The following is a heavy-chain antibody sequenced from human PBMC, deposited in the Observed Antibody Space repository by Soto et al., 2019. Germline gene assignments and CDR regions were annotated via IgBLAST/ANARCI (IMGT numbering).Heavy chain of an antibody. CDR2: IYYSGST. Sequence: PSETLSLTCTVSGGSISSYYWSWIRQPPGKGLEWIGYIYYSGSTNYNPSLKSRVTISVDTSKNQFSLKLSSVTAADTAVYYCARGLVGYYYDTMEHYWGQGTLVTVSS. CDR3: ARGLVGYYYDTMEHY. V-gene: IGHV4-59*01. CDR1: GGSISSYY. J-gene: IGHJ4*02. D-gene: IGHD3-22*01.